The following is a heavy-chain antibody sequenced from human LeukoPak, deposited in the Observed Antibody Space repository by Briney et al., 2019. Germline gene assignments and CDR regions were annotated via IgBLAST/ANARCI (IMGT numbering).Heavy chain of an antibody. Sequence: PGGSLRLSCAASGFTFSSYWMSWVRQAPGKGLGWVANINQDGSEKYYVDSVKGRFTISRDNAENSLFLQMNSLRAEDTAVYYCANYYYANGAYPHWGQGTLVTVSS. CDR1: GFTFSSYW. CDR2: INQDGSEK. CDR3: ANYYYANGAYPH. V-gene: IGHV3-7*02. D-gene: IGHD3-22*01. J-gene: IGHJ4*02.